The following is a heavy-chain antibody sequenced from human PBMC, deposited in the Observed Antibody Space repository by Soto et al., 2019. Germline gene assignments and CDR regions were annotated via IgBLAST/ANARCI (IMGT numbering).Heavy chain of an antibody. V-gene: IGHV1-46*01. CDR3: AKGGSSWTEWFDP. CDR2: INPSGGST. D-gene: IGHD6-13*01. CDR1: GYTFTSYY. Sequence: GASVKVSCKASGYTFTSYYMHWVRQAPGQGLEWMGIINPSGGSTSYAQKFQGRVTMTRDTSTSTVYMELSRLTSDDTAVYYGAKGGSSWTEWFDPWGQGTRVTVSS. J-gene: IGHJ5*02.